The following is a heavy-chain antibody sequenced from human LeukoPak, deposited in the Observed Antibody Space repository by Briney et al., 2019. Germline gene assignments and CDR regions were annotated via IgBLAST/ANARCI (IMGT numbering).Heavy chain of an antibody. CDR3: ASYIRFDAFDI. V-gene: IGHV1-69*05. Sequence: GASVKVSCKASGGTFSSYAISWVRQAPGQGLEWMGGIIPIFGTANYAQKLQGRVTMTTDTSTSTAYMELRSLRSDDTAVYYCASYIRFDAFDIWGQGTMVTVSS. CDR2: IIPIFGTA. J-gene: IGHJ3*02. CDR1: GGTFSSYA. D-gene: IGHD3-16*01.